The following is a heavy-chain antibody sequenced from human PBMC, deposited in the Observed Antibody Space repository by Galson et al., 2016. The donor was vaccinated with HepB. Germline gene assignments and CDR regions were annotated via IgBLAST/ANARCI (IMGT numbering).Heavy chain of an antibody. J-gene: IGHJ4*02. CDR2: ITCSSSYI. Sequence: SLRLSCAASGFTFNTYNMNWVRQTPGKGLELVSSITCSSSYIYYTDSVKGRFTISRDNAKNSLYLQMNSLRAEDTAIYYCAKGDYDVLRYSDHWGQGTLVTVSS. V-gene: IGHV3-21*01. D-gene: IGHD3-9*01. CDR1: GFTFNTYN. CDR3: AKGDYDVLRYSDH.